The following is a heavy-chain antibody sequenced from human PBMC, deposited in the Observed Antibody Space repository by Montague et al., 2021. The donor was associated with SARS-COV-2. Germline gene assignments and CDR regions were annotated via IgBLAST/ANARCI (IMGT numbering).Heavy chain of an antibody. CDR3: ARNRGWGSRGAGYIDL. Sequence: TLSLTCTVSGGSISGDNYYWTWIRQHPGKGLEWIAYIYYTGSTYYNPSLQSRLRTSLDTSKNQFPLTLTSATAADTAIYYCARNRGWGSRGAGYIDLWGRGTLVTVSS. V-gene: IGHV4-31*03. CDR2: IYYTGST. CDR1: GGSISGDNYY. J-gene: IGHJ2*01. D-gene: IGHD7-27*01.